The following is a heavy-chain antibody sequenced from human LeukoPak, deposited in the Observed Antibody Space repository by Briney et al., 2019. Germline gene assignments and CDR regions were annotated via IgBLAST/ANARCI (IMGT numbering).Heavy chain of an antibody. Sequence: SETLSLTCSVSGGSISTYYWSWIRQPAGKGLEWIAQIHTSGSTNFNPSLTSRVSISMDTPNNQFSLMISSVTAADTAIYYCAGRGLSTGWTFDYWGHGTLVTVSS. V-gene: IGHV4-4*07. CDR1: GGSISTYY. CDR3: AGRGLSTGWTFDY. D-gene: IGHD6-19*01. CDR2: IHTSGST. J-gene: IGHJ4*01.